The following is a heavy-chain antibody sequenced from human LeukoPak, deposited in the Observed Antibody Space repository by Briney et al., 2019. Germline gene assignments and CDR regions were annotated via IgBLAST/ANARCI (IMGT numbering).Heavy chain of an antibody. CDR2: IKSKTDGGTT. CDR1: GFTFSNAW. D-gene: IGHD6-19*01. CDR3: TTDWVAGTWLY. Sequence: GGSLRLSCAASGFTFSNAWMSWVCMAPRPGQDLVGRIKSKTDGGTTDYAAPVKGRFTISRDDSKNTLYLQMNSLKTEDTAVYYCTTDWVAGTWLYWGQGTLVTVSS. V-gene: IGHV3-15*01. J-gene: IGHJ4*02.